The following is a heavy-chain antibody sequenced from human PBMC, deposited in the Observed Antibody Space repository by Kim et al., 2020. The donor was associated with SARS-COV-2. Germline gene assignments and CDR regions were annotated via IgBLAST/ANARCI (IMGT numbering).Heavy chain of an antibody. V-gene: IGHV1-3*01. J-gene: IGHJ5*02. CDR2: INAGNGNT. CDR1: GYTFTSYA. Sequence: ASVKVSCKASGYTFTSYAMHWVRQAPGQRLEWMGWINAGNGNTKYSQKFQGRVTITRDTSASTAYMELSSLRSEDTAVYYCARDHKDSSGWYNYWFDPWGQGTLVTVSS. D-gene: IGHD6-19*01. CDR3: ARDHKDSSGWYNYWFDP.